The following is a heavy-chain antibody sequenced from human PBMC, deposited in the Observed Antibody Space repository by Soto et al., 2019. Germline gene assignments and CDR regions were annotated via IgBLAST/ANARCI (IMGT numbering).Heavy chain of an antibody. CDR1: GFTFRIYS. D-gene: IGHD6-19*01. Sequence: EVQLVESGGGLVQPGGSLRLSCAASGFTFRIYSMNWVRQAPGKGLEWISYMTSDTKTIKYADSVKGRFTITRDNDKNSVYLQVTSLRDEETAVYYCARSVEGHFDYWGQGTLVTVSS. CDR2: MTSDTKTI. V-gene: IGHV3-48*02. CDR3: ARSVEGHFDY. J-gene: IGHJ4*02.